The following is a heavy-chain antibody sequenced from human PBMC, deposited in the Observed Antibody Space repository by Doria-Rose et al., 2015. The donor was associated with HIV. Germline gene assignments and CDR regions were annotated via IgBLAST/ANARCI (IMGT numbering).Heavy chain of an antibody. D-gene: IGHD6-13*01. V-gene: IGHV2-26*01. CDR3: ARIKSSRWYHKYYFDF. Sequence: SGPVLVKPTETLTLTCTVSGVSLSSPGMGVSWIRQPPGKALEWLANIFAEDERAYKTSLKSRLTSPRGTSKSQVVLTMTDMDPVDTATYYCARIKSSRWYHKYYFDFWGQGTLVIVSA. CDR1: GVSLSSPGMG. CDR2: IFAEDER. J-gene: IGHJ4*02.